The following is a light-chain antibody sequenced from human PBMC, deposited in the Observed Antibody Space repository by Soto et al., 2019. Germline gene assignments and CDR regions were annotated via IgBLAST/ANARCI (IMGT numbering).Light chain of an antibody. V-gene: IGKV3-20*01. CDR3: KQDDSWT. CDR2: GAS. CDR1: QSISSPY. J-gene: IGKJ1*01. Sequence: EFVVTQSPGTLSLSPGERATLSCRASQSISSPYLAWYQQKPGQAPRLLIDGASSRATGVPDRFSGSGSGTDFTLTISRLEPEDFAVYYCKQDDSWTCGQGTRWIS.